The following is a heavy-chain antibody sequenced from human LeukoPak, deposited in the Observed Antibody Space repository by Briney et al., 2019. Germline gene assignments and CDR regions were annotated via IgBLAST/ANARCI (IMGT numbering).Heavy chain of an antibody. J-gene: IGHJ4*02. D-gene: IGHD6-19*01. CDR3: ARGHSSGWYGLDY. V-gene: IGHV1-2*02. CDR2: INPNSGGT. CDR1: GYTFTGYY. Sequence: ASVKVSCKAFGYTFTGYYMHWVRQAPGQGLEWMGWINPNSGGTNYAQKFQGRVTMTRDTSISTAYMELSRLRSDDTAVYYCARGHSSGWYGLDYWGQGTLVTVSS.